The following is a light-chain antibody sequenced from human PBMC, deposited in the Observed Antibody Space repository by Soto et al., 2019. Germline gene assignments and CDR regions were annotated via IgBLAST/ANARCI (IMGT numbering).Light chain of an antibody. V-gene: IGLV2-8*01. CDR1: GSDIGDYNF. Sequence: QSVLAQPPSASGSPGQSVTISCTGSGSDIGDYNFVSWYQQHPGKAPQLMIFGVTERPSGVPGRFSGSKSGNTASPTVSGLQADDEDVYYCYSDAGRNSWVFGGGTKVTVL. J-gene: IGLJ3*02. CDR2: GVT. CDR3: YSDAGRNSWV.